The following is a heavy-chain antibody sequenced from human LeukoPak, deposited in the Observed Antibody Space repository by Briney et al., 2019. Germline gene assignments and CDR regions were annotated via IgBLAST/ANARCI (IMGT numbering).Heavy chain of an antibody. V-gene: IGHV7-4-1*02. CDR1: GYTFTSYA. J-gene: IGHJ5*02. Sequence: GASVKVSCKASGYTFTSYAMNWVRQAPGQGLEWMGWINTNTGNPTYAQGFTGRFVFSLDTSVSTAYLQISSLKAEDTAVYYCARGHFVVVTAIPNWFDPWGQGTLVTVSS. D-gene: IGHD2-21*02. CDR3: ARGHFVVVTAIPNWFDP. CDR2: INTNTGNP.